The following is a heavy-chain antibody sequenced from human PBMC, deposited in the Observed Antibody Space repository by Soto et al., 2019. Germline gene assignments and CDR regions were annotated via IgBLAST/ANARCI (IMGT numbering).Heavy chain of an antibody. CDR1: GYTFTNYY. V-gene: IGHV1-46*01. Sequence: QVQLVQSGAEVKKPGASVKVSCRASGYTFTNYYIHWVRQAPGQGLEWMAIINPMSGSTNYAQNFQGRVTLTMDTSTTTVYMDLSSLSFEDTAVYFCARDLLAGDFWGQGTLVTVSS. J-gene: IGHJ4*02. CDR2: INPMSGST. D-gene: IGHD3-10*01. CDR3: ARDLLAGDF.